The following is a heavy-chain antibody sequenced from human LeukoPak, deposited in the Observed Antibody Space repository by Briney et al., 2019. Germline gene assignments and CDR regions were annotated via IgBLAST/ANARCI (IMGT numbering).Heavy chain of an antibody. CDR2: ITSSSNYI. CDR1: GFTFKNAW. V-gene: IGHV3-21*01. Sequence: GGSLRLSCAASGFTFKNAWMGWVRQAPGKGLEWVSSITSSSNYIYYASSVRGRFTISRDNAKNSLYLQMNSLRAEDTAVYYCARDLRLWGQGTLVTVSS. J-gene: IGHJ4*02. CDR3: ARDLRL.